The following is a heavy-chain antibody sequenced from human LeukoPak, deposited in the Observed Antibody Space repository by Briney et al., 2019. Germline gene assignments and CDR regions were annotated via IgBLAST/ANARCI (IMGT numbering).Heavy chain of an antibody. V-gene: IGHV3-15*01. Sequence: GGSLRLSCAASGFTFSSYSMNWIRQAPGKGLEWVGRIKTEAGGGTTDYAAPVRGRFTISRDDSKNTLYLQMNSLKTEDTAVYYCTTVHSSGWYEFDYWGQGTLVTVSP. J-gene: IGHJ4*02. CDR3: TTVHSSGWYEFDY. CDR2: IKTEAGGGTT. CDR1: GFTFSSYS. D-gene: IGHD6-19*01.